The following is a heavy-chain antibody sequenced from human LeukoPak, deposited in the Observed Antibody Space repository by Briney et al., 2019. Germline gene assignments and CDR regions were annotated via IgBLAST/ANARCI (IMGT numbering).Heavy chain of an antibody. Sequence: GGSLRLSCAASGFTFSNYEFNWVRQAPGKGLEWVANMNQDGSEKHYVDSVRGRFTISRDNAKNSLFLQMNSLRAEDTAVYYCARGSGWYDTFDYWGQGTLVSVSS. CDR2: MNQDGSEK. CDR3: ARGSGWYDTFDY. CDR1: GFTFSNYE. V-gene: IGHV3-7*05. D-gene: IGHD6-19*01. J-gene: IGHJ4*02.